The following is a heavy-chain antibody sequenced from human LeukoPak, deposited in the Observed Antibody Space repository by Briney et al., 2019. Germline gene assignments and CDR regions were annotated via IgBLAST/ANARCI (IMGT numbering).Heavy chain of an antibody. Sequence: SGTLSLTCAVSGGSISSSNWWSWVRQPPGKGLEWIGEIYHSGSTNYNPPLKSRVTISVDKSKNQFSLKLSSVTAADTAVYYCARVDAGWARTAFDIWGQGTMVTVSS. CDR2: IYHSGST. D-gene: IGHD6-19*01. CDR1: GGSISSSNW. V-gene: IGHV4-4*02. CDR3: ARVDAGWARTAFDI. J-gene: IGHJ3*02.